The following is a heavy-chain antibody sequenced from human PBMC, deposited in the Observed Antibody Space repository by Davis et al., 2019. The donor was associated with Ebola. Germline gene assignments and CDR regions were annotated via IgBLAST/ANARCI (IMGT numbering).Heavy chain of an antibody. CDR2: VNDSGST. CDR3: ARTTWDSGWFLDY. V-gene: IGHV4-34*01. Sequence: SETLSLTCAVYGGSFSGYYWSWIRQSPEKGLEWIGEVNDSGSTNYSPSLKSRVTLSVDTSKNQFSLKLTSVTAADTAAYYCARTTWDSGWFLDYWGQRILVTVSS. D-gene: IGHD6-19*01. CDR1: GGSFSGYY. J-gene: IGHJ4*02.